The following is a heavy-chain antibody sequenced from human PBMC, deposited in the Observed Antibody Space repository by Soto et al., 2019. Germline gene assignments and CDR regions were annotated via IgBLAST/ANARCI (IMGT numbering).Heavy chain of an antibody. D-gene: IGHD3-22*01. CDR1: GYTFTSYG. CDR2: ISAYNGNT. J-gene: IGHJ4*02. Sequence: ASVKVSCKASGYTFTSYGISWVRQAPGQGLEWMGWISAYNGNTNYAQKLQGRVTMTTDTSTSTAYMELRSLRSDDTAVYYCAKSPYDSSGYYFDYWGQGTLVTVSS. V-gene: IGHV1-18*01. CDR3: AKSPYDSSGYYFDY.